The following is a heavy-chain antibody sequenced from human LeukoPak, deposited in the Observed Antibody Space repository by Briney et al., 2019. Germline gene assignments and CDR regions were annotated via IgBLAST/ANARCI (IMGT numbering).Heavy chain of an antibody. J-gene: IGHJ6*02. D-gene: IGHD3-16*01. V-gene: IGHV3-21*04. CDR2: ITSSSRDI. CDR3: ARGGGLDV. CDR1: GFTFSSYT. Sequence: GGSLRLSCTASGFTFSSYTMNWVRQAPGKGLEWVSSITSSSRDIYYGDSVKGRFTISRDNAKNSLFLQMTSLRAEDTAVYFCARGGGLDVWGQGATVTVSS.